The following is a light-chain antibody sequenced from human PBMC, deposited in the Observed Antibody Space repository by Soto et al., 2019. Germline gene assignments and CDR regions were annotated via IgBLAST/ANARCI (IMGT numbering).Light chain of an antibody. CDR3: ISFRGTDSPYV. J-gene: IGLJ1*01. CDR2: EIT. V-gene: IGLV2-14*01. CDR1: SSDIGDFNY. Sequence: QSVLTQPASVSGSPGQSITISCTGASSDIGDFNYVSWYQQHPGKAPKLIIYEITNRPSGISNRFSDFKSGNTASLTMAGLQAEDEAHYYCISFRGTDSPYVFGTGTKVT.